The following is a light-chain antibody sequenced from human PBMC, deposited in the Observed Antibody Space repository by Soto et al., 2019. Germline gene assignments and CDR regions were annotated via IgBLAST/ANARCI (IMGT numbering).Light chain of an antibody. CDR3: QQRNNWPICS. V-gene: IGKV3-11*01. Sequence: EIVLTQSPATLSLSPGERPTLSCRASQSISNYLAWYQQKPGQAPRLLIYDASNRATGIPARFSGSGSGTDFTLTISSLEPEDFAVYYCQQRNNWPICSFGGGTKVEIK. J-gene: IGKJ4*01. CDR1: QSISNY. CDR2: DAS.